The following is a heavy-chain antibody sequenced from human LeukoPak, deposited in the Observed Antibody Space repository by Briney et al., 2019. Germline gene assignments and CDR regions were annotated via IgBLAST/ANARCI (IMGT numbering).Heavy chain of an antibody. CDR3: ARDMVVAAYYYYYGMDV. Sequence: ASVKVSCKASGYTFTSYAMNWVRQAPGQGLEWMGWINTNTGNPTYAQGFTGRFVFSLDTSVSTAYLQISSLKAEDTAAYYCARDMVVAAYYYYYGMDVWGQGTTVTVSS. J-gene: IGHJ6*02. V-gene: IGHV7-4-1*02. CDR1: GYTFTSYA. D-gene: IGHD2-15*01. CDR2: INTNTGNP.